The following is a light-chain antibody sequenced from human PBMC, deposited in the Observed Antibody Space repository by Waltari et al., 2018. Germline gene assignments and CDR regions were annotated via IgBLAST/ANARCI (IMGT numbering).Light chain of an antibody. CDR3: LSYTTINTWV. J-gene: IGLJ3*02. V-gene: IGLV2-14*01. Sequence: QSALTQPASVSGSPGQSLTISCSGTSGDIGSFNRVSWYQQFAGKAPRLLIYEDTLRPSGISDRFSGAKSGDTASLTISGLQAEDEADYFCLSYTTINTWVFGGGTKVTVL. CDR1: SGDIGSFNR. CDR2: EDT.